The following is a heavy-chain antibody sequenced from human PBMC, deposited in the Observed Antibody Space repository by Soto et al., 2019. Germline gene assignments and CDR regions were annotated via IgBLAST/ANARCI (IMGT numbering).Heavy chain of an antibody. J-gene: IGHJ6*02. D-gene: IGHD6-19*01. Sequence: QVQLVESGGGVVQPGRSLRLSCAASGFTFSSYGMHWVRQAPGKGLEWVAVIWYDGSNKYYADSVKGRFTISRDNSKNTVDLQMNRLGAEDTAVYYCARAHSSGWYKGLGGKDVWGQGTTVTVSS. CDR1: GFTFSSYG. CDR3: ARAHSSGWYKGLGGKDV. V-gene: IGHV3-33*01. CDR2: IWYDGSNK.